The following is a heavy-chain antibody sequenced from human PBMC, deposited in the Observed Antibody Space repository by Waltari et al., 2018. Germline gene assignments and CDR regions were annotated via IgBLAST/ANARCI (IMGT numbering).Heavy chain of an antibody. CDR1: GGSISSRSYY. J-gene: IGHJ4*02. Sequence: QLQLQESGPGLVKPSETLSLTCTVPGGSISSRSYYWGWIRQPPGKGLEWIGSIYYSGSTYYNPSLKSRVTISVDTSKNQFSLKLSSVTAADTAVYYCARHVVAVAGSDYWGQGTLVTVSS. D-gene: IGHD6-19*01. V-gene: IGHV4-39*01. CDR2: IYYSGST. CDR3: ARHVVAVAGSDY.